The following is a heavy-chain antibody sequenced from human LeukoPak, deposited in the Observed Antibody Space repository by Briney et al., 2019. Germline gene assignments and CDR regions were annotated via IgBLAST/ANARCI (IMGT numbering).Heavy chain of an antibody. CDR3: ARESDYYGSGSYSRVFDY. CDR1: GGSISSGSYY. CDR2: IYTSGST. J-gene: IGHJ4*02. D-gene: IGHD3-10*01. V-gene: IGHV4-61*02. Sequence: PSQTLSLTCTVSGGSISSGSYYWSWIRQPAGKGLEWIGRIYTSGSTNYNPSLKSRVTISVDTSKNQFSLKLSSVTAADTAVYYCARESDYYGSGSYSRVFDYWGQGTLVTVSS.